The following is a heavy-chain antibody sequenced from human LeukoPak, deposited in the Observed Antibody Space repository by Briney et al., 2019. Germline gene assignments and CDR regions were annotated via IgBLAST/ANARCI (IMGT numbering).Heavy chain of an antibody. J-gene: IGHJ4*02. Sequence: GASVKVSCKASGYTFTGYYMHWVRQAPGQGLEWMGWINPNSGGTNYAQKLQGRVTMTTDTSTSTAYMELRSLRSDDTAVYYCARSGYSYGLGGTFDYWGQGTLVTVSS. D-gene: IGHD5-18*01. CDR2: INPNSGGT. CDR1: GYTFTGYY. V-gene: IGHV1-2*02. CDR3: ARSGYSYGLGGTFDY.